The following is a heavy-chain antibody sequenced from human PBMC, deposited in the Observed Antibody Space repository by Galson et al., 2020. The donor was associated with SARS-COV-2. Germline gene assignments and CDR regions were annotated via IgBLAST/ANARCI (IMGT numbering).Heavy chain of an antibody. J-gene: IGHJ6*02. V-gene: IGHV3-48*03. CDR1: GFTFSSYE. CDR3: ATEPSRYCSGGSCYLCCYGMGV. Sequence: GGSLRLSCAASGFTFSSYEMNWVRQAPGKGLEWVSYISSSGSTIYYADSVKGRFTISRDNAKNSLYLQMNSLRAEDTAVYYCATEPSRYCSGGSCYLCCYGMGVWGQGTTVTVSS. D-gene: IGHD2-15*01. CDR2: ISSSGSTI.